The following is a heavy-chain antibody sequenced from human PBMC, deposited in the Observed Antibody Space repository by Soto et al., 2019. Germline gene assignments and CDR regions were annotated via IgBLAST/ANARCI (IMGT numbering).Heavy chain of an antibody. Sequence: SETLSLTCTVSGGSISSGDYYWSWIRQPPGKGLEWIGYIYYSGSASYNPSLKSRLTISVDTSKSQFSLNLSSVTAADTAVYSCARTTVDRYYFDHWGQGTLVT. CDR2: IYYSGSA. J-gene: IGHJ4*02. V-gene: IGHV4-30-4*01. CDR3: ARTTVDRYYFDH. CDR1: GGSISSGDYY. D-gene: IGHD4-17*01.